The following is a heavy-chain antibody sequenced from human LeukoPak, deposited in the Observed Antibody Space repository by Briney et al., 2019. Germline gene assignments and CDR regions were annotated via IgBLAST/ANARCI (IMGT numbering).Heavy chain of an antibody. V-gene: IGHV4-39*07. CDR2: IYYSGST. CDR3: ARDSPDSSSWYFRWFDP. J-gene: IGHJ5*02. D-gene: IGHD6-13*01. CDR1: GGSISSSSYY. Sequence: SETLSLTCTVSGGSISSSSYYWGWIRQPPGKGLEWIGGIYYSGSTYYNPSLKSRVTISVDTSKNQFSLKLSSVTAADTAVYYCARDSPDSSSWYFRWFDPWGQGTLVTVSS.